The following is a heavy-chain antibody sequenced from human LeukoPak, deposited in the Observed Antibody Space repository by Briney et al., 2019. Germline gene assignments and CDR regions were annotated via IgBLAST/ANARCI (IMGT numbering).Heavy chain of an antibody. CDR1: GYTFTSYY. CDR3: ARAGRDIVLMVYAMALDY. Sequence: ASVKVSCKASGYTFTSYYMHWVRQAPGQGLEWTGIINPSGGSTSYAQKFQGRVTMTRDTSTSTVYMELSSLRSEDTAVYYCARAGRDIVLMVYAMALDYWGQGTLVTVSS. D-gene: IGHD2-8*01. CDR2: INPSGGST. V-gene: IGHV1-46*03. J-gene: IGHJ4*02.